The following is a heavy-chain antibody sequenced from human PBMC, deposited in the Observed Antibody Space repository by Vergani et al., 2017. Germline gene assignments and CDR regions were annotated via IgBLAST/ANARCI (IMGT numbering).Heavy chain of an antibody. Sequence: EVQLLESGGGLVQPGGSLRLSCAASGFTFSSYAMSWVRPAPGKGLEWVSAISGSGGRTYYADSVKGRFTISRDNAKNSLYLQMNSLRDEDTAVYYCAVFRRGYWGQGTLVTVSS. CDR2: ISGSGGRT. J-gene: IGHJ4*02. CDR3: AVFRRGY. V-gene: IGHV3-23*01. CDR1: GFTFSSYA.